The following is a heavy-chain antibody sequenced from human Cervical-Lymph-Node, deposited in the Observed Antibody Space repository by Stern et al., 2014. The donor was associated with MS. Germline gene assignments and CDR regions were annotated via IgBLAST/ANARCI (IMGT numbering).Heavy chain of an antibody. Sequence: VQLVESGAGLVQPGRSLRLSCAPSGFTFSHFALHWVRQSPGKGLEWVAFISDDGSKEYYADPVKGRFTISRDNSNNTLYLQMTSMRTEDTAMYFCARERGYCSGGRCHPYSFDYWGQGTLVTVSS. CDR1: GFTFSHFA. D-gene: IGHD2-15*01. CDR3: ARERGYCSGGRCHPYSFDY. J-gene: IGHJ4*02. V-gene: IGHV3-30-3*01. CDR2: ISDDGSKE.